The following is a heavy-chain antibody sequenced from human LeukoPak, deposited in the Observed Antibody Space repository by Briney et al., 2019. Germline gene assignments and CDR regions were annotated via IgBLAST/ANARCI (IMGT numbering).Heavy chain of an antibody. J-gene: IGHJ3*02. CDR1: GDYISGYY. Sequence: SETLSLTCVVSGDYISGYYWSWIRQPPGKGLEWIGYIHFSGSTKYNPSHRGRVDISVDTSTNPFSLRLTSVIAADTALYFCARHIYGDSVAFDIWGQGTLVTVSS. CDR3: ARHIYGDSVAFDI. V-gene: IGHV4-59*08. D-gene: IGHD4-17*01. CDR2: IHFSGST.